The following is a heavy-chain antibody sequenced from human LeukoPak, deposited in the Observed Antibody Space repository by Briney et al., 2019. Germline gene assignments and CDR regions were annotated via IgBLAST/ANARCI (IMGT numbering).Heavy chain of an antibody. CDR3: AREPYDILTGYARLFDY. J-gene: IGHJ4*02. D-gene: IGHD3-9*01. CDR2: INTNTGNP. Sequence: ASVKVSCKASGYTFTSYAMNWVRQAPGQGLEWMGWINTNTGNPTYAQGFTGRFVFSLDTSVSTAYLQISNLKAADTAVYYCAREPYDILTGYARLFDYWGQGTLVTVSS. V-gene: IGHV7-4-1*02. CDR1: GYTFTSYA.